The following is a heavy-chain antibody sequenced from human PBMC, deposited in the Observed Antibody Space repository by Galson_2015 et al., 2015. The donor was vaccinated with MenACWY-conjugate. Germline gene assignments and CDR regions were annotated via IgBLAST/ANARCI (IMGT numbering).Heavy chain of an antibody. CDR2: IIAYNGNT. D-gene: IGHD6-19*01. CDR1: GYTFTNYG. CDR3: ARIAYYRPHSSAWYGDY. J-gene: IGHJ4*02. Sequence: QSGAEVKKPGESLKISCKASGYTFTNYGISWVRQAPGQGLEWMGWIIAYNGNTDYAQKLQGRVTMTTDTSTSTAYMELRSLRSDDTAVYYCARIAYYRPHSSAWYGDYWGQGTLVTVSS. V-gene: IGHV1-18*01.